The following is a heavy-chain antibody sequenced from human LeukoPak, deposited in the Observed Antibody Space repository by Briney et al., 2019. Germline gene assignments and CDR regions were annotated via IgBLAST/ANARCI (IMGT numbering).Heavy chain of an antibody. CDR1: GFTFSSYS. V-gene: IGHV3-48*04. CDR3: ARMWGSSWSYFDY. CDR2: ISSGSTTI. Sequence: GGSPRLSCTASGFTFSSYSMNWVRQAPGKGLEWVSYISSGSTTIYYADSVKGRFTISRDNAKNSLYLQMNSLRAEDTAVYFCARMWGSSWSYFDYWGQGTLVTVSS. D-gene: IGHD6-13*01. J-gene: IGHJ4*02.